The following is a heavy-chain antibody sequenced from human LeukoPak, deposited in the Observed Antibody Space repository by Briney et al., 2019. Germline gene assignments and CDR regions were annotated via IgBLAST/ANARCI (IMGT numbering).Heavy chain of an antibody. CDR3: AKSQGLSRSGVDN. D-gene: IGHD6-6*01. CDR1: GFTFSGYA. CDR2: ISAGGTT. J-gene: IGHJ4*02. V-gene: IGHV3-23*01. Sequence: TVGPLRLSCAASGFTFSGYAMSWARQAPGKGLEWVSGISAGGTTYYADSVKGRFTISRDNSKNTLYLQMNSLRVEDTAVYYCAKSQGLSRSGVDNWGQGALVTVSS.